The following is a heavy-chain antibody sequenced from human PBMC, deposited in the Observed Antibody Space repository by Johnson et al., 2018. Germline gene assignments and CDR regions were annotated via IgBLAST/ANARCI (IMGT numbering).Heavy chain of an antibody. CDR2: ISYDGKKK. CDR3: AGGYFYYYLDV. V-gene: IGHV3-30*04. J-gene: IGHJ6*03. CDR1: GFNFNTYA. Sequence: VQLVQSGGGVVQPGGSLRLSCAASGFNFNTYAMHWFRQAPGKGLEWVSVISYDGKKKFFADSVKGRFTISRDNSKNTLYLQMNSLRAEDMAVYYCAGGYFYYYLDVWGKGTTVTVSS.